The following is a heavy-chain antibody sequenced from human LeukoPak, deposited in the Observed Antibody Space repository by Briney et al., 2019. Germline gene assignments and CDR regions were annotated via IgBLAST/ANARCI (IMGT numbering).Heavy chain of an antibody. J-gene: IGHJ4*02. CDR2: IWYDGSDK. D-gene: IGHD6-13*01. V-gene: IGHV3-33*01. CDR3: ARDQQLVFDY. CDR1: GXTFXSFG. Sequence: PGRSLRLSCAXXGXTFXSFGXXWXXXXXXXGLEXVAVIWYDGSDKXYADSVKGRFTISRDNSKNTLILQMNSVRAEDTAVYYCARDQQLVFDYWGQGSLVTVSS.